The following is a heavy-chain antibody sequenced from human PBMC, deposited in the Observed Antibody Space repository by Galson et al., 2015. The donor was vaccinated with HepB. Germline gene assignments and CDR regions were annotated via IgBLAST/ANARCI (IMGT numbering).Heavy chain of an antibody. CDR1: GFTFSRYR. CDR3: VRDVAVVGSFDV. Sequence: SLRLSCAASGFTFSRYRMSWVRQAPGKGLEWVANIKQDGSEKYYVDSVKGRFTISRDNAKNSLYLQMKSLRAEDTALYYCVRDVAVVGSFDVWGQGTMVTVSS. J-gene: IGHJ3*01. CDR2: IKQDGSEK. V-gene: IGHV3-7*01. D-gene: IGHD2-15*01.